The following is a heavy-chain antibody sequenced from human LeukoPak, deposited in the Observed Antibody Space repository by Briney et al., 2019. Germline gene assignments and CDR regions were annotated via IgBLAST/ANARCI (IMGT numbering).Heavy chain of an antibody. CDR2: INPKSGGT. CDR1: GYTFTDYY. D-gene: IGHD6-13*01. J-gene: IGHJ3*02. V-gene: IGHV1-2*02. CDR3: AREPIAADILNDAFDI. Sequence: GASVKVSCKASGYTFTDYYLHWVRQTPGQGLEWMGWINPKSGGTWYAQKFQGRVTMTRDTSISTAYMELSSLRSDDTALYFCAREPIAADILNDAFDIWGQGTMVSVSS.